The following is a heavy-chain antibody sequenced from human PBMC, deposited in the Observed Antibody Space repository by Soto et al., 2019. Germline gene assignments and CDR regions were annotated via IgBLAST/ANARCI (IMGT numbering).Heavy chain of an antibody. CDR2: IYYSGST. CDR3: ARHTYYYGSGSHTGGFDY. J-gene: IGHJ4*02. Sequence: SETLSLTCTVSGGSISSSSYYWGWIRQPPGKGLEWIGSIYYSGSTYYNPSLKSRVTISVDTSKNQFSLKLSSVTAADTAVYYCARHTYYYGSGSHTGGFDYWGQGTLVTVSS. CDR1: GGSISSSSYY. D-gene: IGHD3-10*01. V-gene: IGHV4-39*01.